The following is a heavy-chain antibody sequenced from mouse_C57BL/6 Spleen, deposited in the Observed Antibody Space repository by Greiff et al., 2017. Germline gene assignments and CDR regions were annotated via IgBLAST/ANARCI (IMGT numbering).Heavy chain of an antibody. CDR1: GYAFTNYL. CDR2: INPGSGGT. D-gene: IGHD1-1*01. V-gene: IGHV1-54*01. J-gene: IGHJ2*01. CDR3: ARREFITTVVASYYFDY. Sequence: VQLVESGAELVRPGTSVKVSCKASGYAFTNYLIEWVKQRPGQGLEWIGVINPGSGGTNYNEKFKGKATLTADKSSSTAYMQLSSLTSEDSAVYFCARREFITTVVASYYFDYWGQGTTLTVSS.